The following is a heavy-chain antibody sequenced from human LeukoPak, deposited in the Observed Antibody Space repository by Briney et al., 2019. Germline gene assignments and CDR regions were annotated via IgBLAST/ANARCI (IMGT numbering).Heavy chain of an antibody. CDR3: ARAVAGTPLGPPNYFDY. D-gene: IGHD6-19*01. CDR2: ICYSGST. V-gene: IGHV4-30-4*01. CDR1: GGSISSGDYY. J-gene: IGHJ4*02. Sequence: SQTLSLTCTVSGGSISSGDYYWSWIRQPPGKGLEWIGYICYSGSTYYNPSLKSRVTISVDTSKKQFSLKLSSVTAADTAVYYCARAVAGTPLGPPNYFDYWGQGTLVTVSS.